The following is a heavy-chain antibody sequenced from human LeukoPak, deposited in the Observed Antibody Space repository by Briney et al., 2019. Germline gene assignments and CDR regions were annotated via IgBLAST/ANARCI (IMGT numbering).Heavy chain of an antibody. CDR2: FDPEDGET. CDR1: GYTLTELS. V-gene: IGHV1-24*01. J-gene: IGHJ4*02. CDR3: AAGPVMGWIVVVTFDY. Sequence: ASVKVSCKVSGYTLTELSMHWVRQAPGKGLEWMGGFDPEDGETIYAQKFLGRVTMTEDTSTDTAYMELSSLRSEDTAVYYCAAGPVMGWIVVVTFDYWGQGTLVTVSS. D-gene: IGHD3-22*01.